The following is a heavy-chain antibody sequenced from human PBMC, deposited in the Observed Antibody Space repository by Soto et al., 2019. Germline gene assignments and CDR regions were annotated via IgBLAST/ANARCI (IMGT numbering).Heavy chain of an antibody. D-gene: IGHD1-26*01. CDR1: GFTFSSYW. J-gene: IGHJ3*02. CDR2: INSDGSST. V-gene: IGHV3-74*01. CDR3: ARDGRPTLNAFDI. Sequence: EVQLVESGGGLVQPGGSLRLSCAASGFTFSSYWMHWVRQAPGKGLVWVSRINSDGSSTSYADSVEGRFTISRDNAKNTRSRQVNSLSAKDTAVYYCARDGRPTLNAFDIWGQGAMVTVSS.